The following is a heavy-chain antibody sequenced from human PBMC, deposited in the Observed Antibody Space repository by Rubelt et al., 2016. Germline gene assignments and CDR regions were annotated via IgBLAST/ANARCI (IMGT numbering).Heavy chain of an antibody. CDR3: AGYRRDGYNFGGWRFDY. V-gene: IGHV1-3*01. J-gene: IGHJ4*02. Sequence: AMHWVRQAPGQRLEWMGWINAGNGNTKYSQKFQGRVTITRDTSASTAYMELSSLRSEDTAVYYCAGYRRDGYNFGGWRFDYWGQGTLVTVSS. CDR2: INAGNGNT. D-gene: IGHD5-24*01. CDR1: A.